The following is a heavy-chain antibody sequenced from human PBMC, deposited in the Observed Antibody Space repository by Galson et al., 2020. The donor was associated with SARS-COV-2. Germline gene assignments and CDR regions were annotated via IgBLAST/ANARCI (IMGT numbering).Heavy chain of an antibody. CDR1: GGSISSHY. CDR3: AGSQGTLDLYGMDV. CDR2: IYYSGST. Sequence: SETLFLTCTVSGGSISSHYWSWTRQPPGKGLEWIGYIYYSGSTNYNPSLKSRVTISVDTSKNQFSLKLSSVTAADTAVYYCAGSQGTLDLYGMDVWGQGTTVTVFS. J-gene: IGHJ6*02. V-gene: IGHV4-59*11. D-gene: IGHD3-3*01.